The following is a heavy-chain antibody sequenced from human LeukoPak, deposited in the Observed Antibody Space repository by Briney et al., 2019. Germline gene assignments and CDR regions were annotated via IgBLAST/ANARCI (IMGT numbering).Heavy chain of an antibody. CDR2: IGTAGDT. D-gene: IGHD6-19*01. J-gene: IGHJ4*02. CDR3: AGAGSETQWRAFDF. V-gene: IGHV3-13*01. Sequence: GGSLRLSCAAAGFTFSRYDMHWVRQATGKGLEWVSGIGTAGDTYYAGSVKGRFTISRENAKNSLYLQMNSLTAGDTAVYYCAGAGSETQWRAFDFWGQGALVTVFS. CDR1: GFTFSRYD.